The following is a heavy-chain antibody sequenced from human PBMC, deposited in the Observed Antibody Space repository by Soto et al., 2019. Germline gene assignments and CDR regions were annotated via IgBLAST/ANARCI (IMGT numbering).Heavy chain of an antibody. V-gene: IGHV2-5*02. CDR1: GFSLSTSGVG. CDR2: IYWDDDK. J-gene: IGHJ4*02. CDR3: AHTFHIEIPIDS. Sequence: QITLKESGPTLVKPTQTLTLTCTFSGFSLSTSGVGVGWIRQPPGKALEWLALIYWDDDKRYSPSLKSRLTTTKDSSKSRVVLTMTNMDPMTTTTYYCAHTFHIEIPIDSWGQGPLATVSS.